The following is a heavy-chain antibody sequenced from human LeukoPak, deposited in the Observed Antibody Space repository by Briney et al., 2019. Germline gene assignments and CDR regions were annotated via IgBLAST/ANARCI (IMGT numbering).Heavy chain of an antibody. CDR3: VKRELYIVATT. J-gene: IGHJ5*02. CDR1: GFTSSSNA. Sequence: PGASLRHSSAASGFTSSSNAMGWVRQAPGKGLGWVSAISPGGSPYYADSVKGRFTISRDNSKNTLYLQMNSLRAEDTAVYYCVKRELYIVATTWGQGTLVTVSS. CDR2: ISPGGSP. V-gene: IGHV3-23*01. D-gene: IGHD5-12*01.